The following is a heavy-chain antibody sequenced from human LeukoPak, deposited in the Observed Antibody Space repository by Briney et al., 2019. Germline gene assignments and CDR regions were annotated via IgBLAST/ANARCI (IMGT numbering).Heavy chain of an antibody. CDR3: ARRVIVAPPRGVEDAFDI. J-gene: IGHJ3*02. CDR1: GYSFTSYW. D-gene: IGHD3-22*01. V-gene: IGHV5-51*01. CDR2: IYPGDSDT. Sequence: RGESLKISCKGSGYSFTSYWIGWVRQMPGKGLEWMGIIYPGDSDTRYSPSFQGQVTISADKSISTAYLQWSSLKASDTAMYYCARRVIVAPPRGVEDAFDIWGQGTMVTVSS.